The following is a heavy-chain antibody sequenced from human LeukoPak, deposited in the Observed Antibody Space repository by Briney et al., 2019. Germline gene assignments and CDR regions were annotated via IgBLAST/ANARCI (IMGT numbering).Heavy chain of an antibody. CDR3: ARVGYCTGDRCYLHFDY. V-gene: IGHV1-2*02. CDR2: INPKNGDT. J-gene: IGHJ4*02. Sequence: ASVKVSCEASGYIFTDYYIHWMRQAPGQGLEWMGWINPKNGDTNYAQKFQGRVTMTRDTSISTVYMELNRLTSDDTALYYCARVGYCTGDRCYLHFDYWGQGTLVTVSS. CDR1: GYIFTDYY. D-gene: IGHD2-15*01.